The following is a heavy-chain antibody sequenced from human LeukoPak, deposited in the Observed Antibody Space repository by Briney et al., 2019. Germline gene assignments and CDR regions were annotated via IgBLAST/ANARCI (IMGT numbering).Heavy chain of an antibody. CDR2: IDPSDSYT. CDR3: ARHFYGDYAYDY. J-gene: IGHJ4*02. Sequence: GESLRISCQGSGYSFTIYWISWVRQMPGKGLEWMGTIDPSDSYTNYSPSFQGHVTISADNSINTAYLQWSSLKASDTAMYYCARHFYGDYAYDYWGQGALVTVSS. CDR1: GYSFTIYW. D-gene: IGHD4-17*01. V-gene: IGHV5-10-1*01.